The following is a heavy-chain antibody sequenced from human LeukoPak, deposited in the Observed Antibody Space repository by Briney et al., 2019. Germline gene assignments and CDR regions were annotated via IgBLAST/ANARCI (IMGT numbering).Heavy chain of an antibody. D-gene: IGHD5-18*01. V-gene: IGHV3-23*01. CDR3: AKWREGYSYGSKYGFDY. CDR1: GFTFSSYA. J-gene: IGHJ4*02. CDR2: ISGSGGST. Sequence: GGSLRLSCAASGFTFSSYAMSWVRQAPGKGLEGVSAISGSGGSTYYADSVKGRFTISRDNSKNTLYLQMNSLRAEDTAVYYCAKWREGYSYGSKYGFDYWGQGTLVTVSS.